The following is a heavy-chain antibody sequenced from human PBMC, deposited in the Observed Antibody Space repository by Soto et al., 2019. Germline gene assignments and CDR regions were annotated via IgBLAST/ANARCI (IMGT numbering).Heavy chain of an antibody. CDR1: GFTFSSYA. CDR3: AKERAGFIMGSGAFDI. V-gene: IGHV3-30-3*01. J-gene: IGHJ3*02. CDR2: ISYDGSNK. D-gene: IGHD3-10*01. Sequence: QLGGSLRLSCAASGFTFSSYAMHWVRQAPGKGLEWVAVISYDGSNKYYADSVKGRFTISRDNSKNTLYLQMNSLRAEDTAVYYCAKERAGFIMGSGAFDIWGQGTMVTVSS.